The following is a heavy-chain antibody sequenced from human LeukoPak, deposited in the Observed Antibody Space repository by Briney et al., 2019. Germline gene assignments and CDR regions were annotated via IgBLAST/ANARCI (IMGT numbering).Heavy chain of an antibody. V-gene: IGHV3-21*01. Sequence: GGSLRLSCAASGFTFSSYSMNWVRQAPGKGLEWVSSISSSSSYIYYADSVKGRFTISRDNAKNSLYLQMNSLRAEDTAVYYCARGTTMVWGLPNDYWGQGTLVTVSS. CDR1: GFTFSSYS. CDR3: ARGTTMVWGLPNDY. CDR2: ISSSSSYI. J-gene: IGHJ4*02. D-gene: IGHD3-10*01.